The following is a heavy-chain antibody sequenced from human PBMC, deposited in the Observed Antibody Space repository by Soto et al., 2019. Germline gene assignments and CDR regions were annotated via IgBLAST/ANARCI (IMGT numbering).Heavy chain of an antibody. CDR2: ISYDGSNK. CDR3: ARDLEYGGTSYYYYGMDV. V-gene: IGHV3-30-3*01. CDR1: GFTFSSYA. Sequence: PGGSLRLSCAASGFTFSSYAMHWVRQAPGKGLEWVAVISYDGSNKYYADSVKGRFTISRDNSKNTLYLQMNSLRAEDTAVYYCARDLEYGGTSYYYYGMDVWGQGTTVTVSS. J-gene: IGHJ6*02. D-gene: IGHD1-1*01.